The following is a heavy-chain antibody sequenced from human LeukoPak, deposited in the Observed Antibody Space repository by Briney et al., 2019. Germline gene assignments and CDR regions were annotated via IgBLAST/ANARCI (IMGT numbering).Heavy chain of an antibody. Sequence: GGSLRLSCAASGFTVSSNYMSWVRQAPGKGLEWVSVIYSGGSTYYADSVKGRFTISRDNSKNTLYLQMNSLRAEDTAVYYCARVLRYFDWTYYCGMDVWGQGTTVTVSS. D-gene: IGHD3-9*01. V-gene: IGHV3-53*01. J-gene: IGHJ6*02. CDR1: GFTVSSNY. CDR2: IYSGGST. CDR3: ARVLRYFDWTYYCGMDV.